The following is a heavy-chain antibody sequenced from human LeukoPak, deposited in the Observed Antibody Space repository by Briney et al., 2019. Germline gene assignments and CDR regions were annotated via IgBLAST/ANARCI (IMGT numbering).Heavy chain of an antibody. CDR1: GFTFSNYC. CDR3: ARDFRSADY. Sequence: GGSLRLSCTASGFTFSNYCMHWVRQTPGKGLIWVSRICPGGTITNYADSVKGRFTISRDDAKNMMFLQMNSLRADDTAVYYCARDFRSADYWGQGILVTVSS. J-gene: IGHJ4*02. V-gene: IGHV3-74*01. CDR2: ICPGGTIT.